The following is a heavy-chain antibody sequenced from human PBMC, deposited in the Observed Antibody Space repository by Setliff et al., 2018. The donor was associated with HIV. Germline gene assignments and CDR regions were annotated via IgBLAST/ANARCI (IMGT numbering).Heavy chain of an antibody. D-gene: IGHD4-17*01. Sequence: SETLSLTCNVLDFSIGATSYYWGWIRQPPGKGLQWIGSVYYNGDTKYNPSLKSRLVISVDKTKNQFSLKLTSVTAADTAMYYCASFFVTTVTNQDYWGQGTPVTVSS. CDR1: DFSIGATSYY. CDR2: VYYNGDT. CDR3: ASFFVTTVTNQDY. V-gene: IGHV4-39*01. J-gene: IGHJ4*02.